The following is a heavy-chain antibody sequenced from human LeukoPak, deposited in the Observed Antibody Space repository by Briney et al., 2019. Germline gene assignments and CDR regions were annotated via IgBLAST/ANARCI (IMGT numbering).Heavy chain of an antibody. CDR1: GYTFTSYA. CDR2: INAGNGNT. V-gene: IGHV1-3*01. Sequence: GASVKVSCTASGYTFTSYAMHWVRQAPGQRLEWMGWINAGNGNTKYSQKFQGRVTITRDTSASTAYMELSSLRSEDTAVYYCARDLVDQWRTRHYYYGMDVWGQGTTVTVSS. J-gene: IGHJ6*02. CDR3: ARDLVDQWRTRHYYYGMDV. D-gene: IGHD6-19*01.